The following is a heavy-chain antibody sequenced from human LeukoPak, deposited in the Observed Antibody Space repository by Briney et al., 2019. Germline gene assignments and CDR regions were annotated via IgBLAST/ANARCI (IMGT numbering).Heavy chain of an antibody. CDR1: GFTFSDYY. V-gene: IGHV3-11*01. CDR2: ISSSGSTI. J-gene: IGHJ6*03. D-gene: IGHD2-15*01. Sequence: GGSLRLSCAASGFTFSDYYMSWIRQAPGKGLEWVSYISSSGSTIYYADSVKGRFTISRDNAKNSLYLQMNSLRAEDTALYYCARGCCSGGFCYWDYYYYYMDVWGKGTTVTVSS. CDR3: ARGCCSGGFCYWDYYYYYMDV.